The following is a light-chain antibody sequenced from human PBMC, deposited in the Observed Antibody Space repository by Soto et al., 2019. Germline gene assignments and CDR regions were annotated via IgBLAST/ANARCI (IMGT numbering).Light chain of an antibody. V-gene: IGKV3-15*01. CDR2: GAS. Sequence: EIVMPQSPATLSVSPGERATLSCRASQSVSSNLAWYQQKPGQAPRLLIYGASTRATGIPARFSGSGSGTEFTLTISSLQSEDFAVYYCQQYNNWLRTVGQGTKVDIK. CDR1: QSVSSN. CDR3: QQYNNWLRT. J-gene: IGKJ1*01.